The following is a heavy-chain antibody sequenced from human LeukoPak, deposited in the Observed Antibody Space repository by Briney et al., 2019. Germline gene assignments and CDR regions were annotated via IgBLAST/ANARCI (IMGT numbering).Heavy chain of an antibody. D-gene: IGHD2-2*01. Sequence: SVKVSCKASGGTFSSYAISWVRQAPGQGLEWMGGIIPIFGTANYAQKFQGRVTITTDESTSTAYMELSSLRSEDTAVYYCARVGCSSTSCQDAWGQGTLVTVSS. J-gene: IGHJ5*02. CDR3: ARVGCSSTSCQDA. V-gene: IGHV1-69*05. CDR2: IIPIFGTA. CDR1: GGTFSSYA.